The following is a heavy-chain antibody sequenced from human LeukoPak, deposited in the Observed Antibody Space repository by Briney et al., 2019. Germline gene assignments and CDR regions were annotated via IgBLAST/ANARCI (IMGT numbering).Heavy chain of an antibody. CDR3: ARIYSSSSSRGAFDI. Sequence: GGSLRLSCAASGFTFSSYALHWVRQAPGKGLEWVAIISYDGSKKYYADSVKGRFTISRDNSKNTLYLQMNSLRAEDTAVYYCARIYSSSSSRGAFDIWGQGTMVTVSS. CDR1: GFTFSSYA. J-gene: IGHJ3*02. V-gene: IGHV3-30*04. D-gene: IGHD6-6*01. CDR2: ISYDGSKK.